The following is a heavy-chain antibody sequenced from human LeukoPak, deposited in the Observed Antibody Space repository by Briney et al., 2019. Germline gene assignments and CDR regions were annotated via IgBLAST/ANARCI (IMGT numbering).Heavy chain of an antibody. Sequence: SETLSLTCAVYGGSFSGYYWSWIRQPPGKGLEWIGEINHSGSTNYNPSLKSRVTISVDTSKNQFSLKLSSVTAADTAVYYCARFAGNNGYGDYESQKAYLFDYWGQGTLVTVSS. CDR1: GGSFSGYY. D-gene: IGHD4-17*01. CDR3: ARFAGNNGYGDYESQKAYLFDY. CDR2: INHSGST. V-gene: IGHV4-34*01. J-gene: IGHJ4*02.